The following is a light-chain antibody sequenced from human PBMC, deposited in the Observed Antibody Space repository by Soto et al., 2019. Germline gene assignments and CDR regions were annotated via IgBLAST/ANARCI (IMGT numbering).Light chain of an antibody. Sequence: DIQMTQSPSTLSASVGDRVTITCRANQSISTWLAWYQQKPGKAPNLLIYKASRLETGVPSRFSGSGSETEFTLTISGLQPGDSATYYCQQYNSYSPTFGQGTKVDIK. V-gene: IGKV1-5*03. J-gene: IGKJ1*01. CDR3: QQYNSYSPT. CDR1: QSISTW. CDR2: KAS.